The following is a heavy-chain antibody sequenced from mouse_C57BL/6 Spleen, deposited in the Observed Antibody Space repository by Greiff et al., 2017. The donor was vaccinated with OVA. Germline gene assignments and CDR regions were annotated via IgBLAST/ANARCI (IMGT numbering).Heavy chain of an antibody. J-gene: IGHJ4*01. CDR1: GFTFSDYG. D-gene: IGHD2-4*01. V-gene: IGHV5-17*01. Sequence: EVKVVESGGGLVKPGGSLKLSCAASGFTFSDYGMHWVRQAPEKGLEWVAYISSGSSTIYYADTVKGRFTISRDNAKNTLFLQMTSLRSEDTAMYYCARKEDYDDYAMDYWGQGTSVTVSS. CDR3: ARKEDYDDYAMDY. CDR2: ISSGSSTI.